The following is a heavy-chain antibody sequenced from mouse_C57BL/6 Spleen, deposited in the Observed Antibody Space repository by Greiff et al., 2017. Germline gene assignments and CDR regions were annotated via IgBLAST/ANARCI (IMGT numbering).Heavy chain of an antibody. V-gene: IGHV5-6*01. J-gene: IGHJ2*01. CDR3: ARHSVGYSFDY. Sequence: VQLQESGGDLVKPGGSLKLSCAASGFTFSSYGMSWVRQTPDQRLEWVATISSGGSYTYYPDNVKGRFTISRDNANNTLYLQMSSLKSEDTAMYYCARHSVGYSFDYWGQGTTLTVSS. CDR2: ISSGGSYT. D-gene: IGHD2-2*01. CDR1: GFTFSSYG.